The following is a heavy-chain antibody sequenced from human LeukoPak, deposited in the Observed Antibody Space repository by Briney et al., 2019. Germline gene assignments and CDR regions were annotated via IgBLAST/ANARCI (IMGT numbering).Heavy chain of an antibody. V-gene: IGHV4-61*02. CDR1: GGSISSGSYY. Sequence: SETLSLTCTVSGGSISSGSYYWSWIRQPAGKGLEWIGRIYTSGSTNYNPSLKSRVTISVDTSKNQFSLKLSSVTAADTAVYYCARGLRFLEWPSLGWFDPWGQGTLVTVSS. CDR3: ARGLRFLEWPSLGWFDP. J-gene: IGHJ5*02. CDR2: IYTSGST. D-gene: IGHD3-3*01.